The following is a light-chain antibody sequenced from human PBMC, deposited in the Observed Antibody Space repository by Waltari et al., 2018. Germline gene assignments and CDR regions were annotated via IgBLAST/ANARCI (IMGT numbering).Light chain of an antibody. CDR3: QVWDDTTNSGV. V-gene: IGLV3-21*04. Sequence: SVVTQPPSVSVAPGKTAPLTCGGETIARQSGTWYQQKPGQAPILVIFYDSDRPSGIPERFSGSNSGNTATLTISWVEAGDEADYHCQVWDDTTNSGVFGGGTRLTVL. CDR1: TIARQS. CDR2: YDS. J-gene: IGLJ3*02.